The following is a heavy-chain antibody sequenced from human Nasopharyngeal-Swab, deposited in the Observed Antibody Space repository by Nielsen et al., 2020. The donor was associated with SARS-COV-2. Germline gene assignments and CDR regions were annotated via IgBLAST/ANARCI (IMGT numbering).Heavy chain of an antibody. CDR3: AKELDIVVVPAAYGFGYYGMDV. CDR1: GFTFDDYA. J-gene: IGHJ6*02. Sequence: GGPLRLSCAASGFTFDDYAMHWVRQAPGKGLEWVSGISWNSGSIGYADSVKGRFTISRDNAKNSLYLQMNSLRAEDTALYYCAKELDIVVVPAAYGFGYYGMDVWGQGTTVTVSS. V-gene: IGHV3-9*01. CDR2: ISWNSGSI. D-gene: IGHD2-2*03.